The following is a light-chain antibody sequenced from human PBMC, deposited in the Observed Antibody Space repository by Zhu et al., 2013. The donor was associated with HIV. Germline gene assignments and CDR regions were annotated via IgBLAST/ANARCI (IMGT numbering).Light chain of an antibody. CDR1: QSISSY. CDR3: QQGYSTPQYT. V-gene: IGKV1-39*01. CDR2: ASS. Sequence: DIQMTQSPSSLSASVGDRVTITCRASQSISSYLNWYQQKPGKAPMLLIYASSNLQSGVPSRFSGSGSGTDFTLTISSLQPEDFATYYCQQGYSTPQYTFGQGTKLEIK. J-gene: IGKJ2*01.